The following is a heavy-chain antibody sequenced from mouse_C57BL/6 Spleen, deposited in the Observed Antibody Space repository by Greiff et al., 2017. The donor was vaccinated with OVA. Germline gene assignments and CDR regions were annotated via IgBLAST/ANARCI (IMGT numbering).Heavy chain of an antibody. J-gene: IGHJ4*01. V-gene: IGHV1-50*01. D-gene: IGHD2-1*01. CDR2: IDPSDSYT. CDR1: GYTFTSYW. Sequence: QVQLQQPGAELVKPGASVKLSCKASGYTFTSYWMQWVKQRPGQGLEWIGEIDPSDSYTNYNQKFKGKATLTVDTSSRTAYMQLSSLTSEDSAVYYCARYGNYSYYAMDYWGQGTSVTVSS. CDR3: ARYGNYSYYAMDY.